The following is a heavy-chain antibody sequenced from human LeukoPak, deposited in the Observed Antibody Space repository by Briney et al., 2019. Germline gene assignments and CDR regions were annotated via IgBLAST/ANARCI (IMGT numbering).Heavy chain of an antibody. Sequence: SETLSLTCTVSGYSISSGYYWGWIRQPPGKGLEWIGSIYHSGSTYYNPSLKSRINISIDTSKNQFSLKLCSVTAADTAVYYCARVVDGYYDSSGYFDYWGQGALVTVSS. CDR3: ARVVDGYYDSSGYFDY. V-gene: IGHV4-38-2*02. J-gene: IGHJ4*02. D-gene: IGHD3-22*01. CDR1: GYSISSGYY. CDR2: IYHSGST.